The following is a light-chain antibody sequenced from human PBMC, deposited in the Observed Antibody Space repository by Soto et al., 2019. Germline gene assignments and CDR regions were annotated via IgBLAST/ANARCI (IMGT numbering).Light chain of an antibody. CDR1: SSDVGSYNL. CDR3: CSYAGSSTFGPYV. CDR2: EVS. J-gene: IGLJ1*01. V-gene: IGLV2-23*02. Sequence: QSVLTQPASVTGSPGQSIGISYTETSSDVGSYNLVSWYQQHPGKAPKLMIYEVSKRPSGVSNRFSGSKSGNTASLTISGLQAEDEADYYCCSYAGSSTFGPYVFGTGTTVTVI.